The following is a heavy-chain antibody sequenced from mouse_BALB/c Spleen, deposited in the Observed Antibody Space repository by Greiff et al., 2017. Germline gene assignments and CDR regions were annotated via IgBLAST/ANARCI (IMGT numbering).Heavy chain of an antibody. CDR3: AGDYDYAMDY. D-gene: IGHD2-4*01. CDR1: GFTFSSYA. V-gene: IGHV5-6-5*01. Sequence: EVQGVESGGGLVKPGGSLKLSCAASGFTFSSYAMSWVRQTPEKRLEWVASISSGGSTYYPDSVKGRFTISRDNARNILYLQMSSLRSEDTAMYYCAGDYDYAMDYWGQGTSVTVSS. J-gene: IGHJ4*01. CDR2: ISSGGST.